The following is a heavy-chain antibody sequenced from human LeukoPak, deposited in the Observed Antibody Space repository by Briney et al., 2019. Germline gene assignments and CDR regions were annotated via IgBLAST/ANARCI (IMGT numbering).Heavy chain of an antibody. V-gene: IGHV1-18*01. Sequence: ASVKVSCKASGYTFTNNALHWVRQAPGQGLEWMGWISAYNGNTNYARKLQGRVTMTTDTSTSTAYMELRSLRSDDTAVYYCAMSPLLWFGELLPNWFDPWGQGTLVTVSS. CDR1: GYTFTNNA. J-gene: IGHJ5*02. CDR2: ISAYNGNT. CDR3: AMSPLLWFGELLPNWFDP. D-gene: IGHD3-10*01.